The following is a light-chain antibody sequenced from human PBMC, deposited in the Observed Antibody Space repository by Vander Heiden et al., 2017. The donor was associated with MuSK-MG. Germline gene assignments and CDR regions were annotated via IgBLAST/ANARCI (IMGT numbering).Light chain of an antibody. J-gene: IGKJ2*01. CDR2: GAS. Sequence: DIQMSQSPSSLSASVGDRVTIPCRASESMSKYLNWYQQKPGKAPKLLIYGASNLQSGVPSRFSGTGSGTDFTLTISSLQPEDFATYYCQQSFTTAHTFGQGTNVEIK. V-gene: IGKV1-39*01. CDR3: QQSFTTAHT. CDR1: ESMSKY.